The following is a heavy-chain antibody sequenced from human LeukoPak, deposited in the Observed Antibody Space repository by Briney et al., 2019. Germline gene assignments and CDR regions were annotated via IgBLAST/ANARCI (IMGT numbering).Heavy chain of an antibody. CDR3: ARDIYGYFDL. Sequence: GRSLRLSCAASGFTFDDYAMHWVRQAPGKGLEWVSGISWNSGSMDYADSVKGRFTISRDNAKNTLYLQMNSLRAEDTAVYYCARDIYGYFDLWGRGTLVTVSS. V-gene: IGHV3-9*01. J-gene: IGHJ2*01. D-gene: IGHD3-16*01. CDR2: ISWNSGSM. CDR1: GFTFDDYA.